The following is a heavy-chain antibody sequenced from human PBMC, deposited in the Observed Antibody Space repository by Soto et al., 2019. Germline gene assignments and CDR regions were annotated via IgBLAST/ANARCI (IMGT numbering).Heavy chain of an antibody. CDR3: ARVVRYFDTPYGMDV. Sequence: LXLSCAASGFTFSNYAMSWVRQAPGKGLEWVSGIGGSGSXTYYADSVKGRFTISRDNSKNTLFMQMNSLRAEDTAEYYCARVVRYFDTPYGMDVWGQGTTVTVSS. J-gene: IGHJ6*02. CDR2: IGGSGSXT. D-gene: IGHD3-9*01. CDR1: GFTFSNYA. V-gene: IGHV3-23*01.